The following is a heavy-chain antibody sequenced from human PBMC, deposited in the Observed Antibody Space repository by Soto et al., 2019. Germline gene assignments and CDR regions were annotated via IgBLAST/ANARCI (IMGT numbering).Heavy chain of an antibody. D-gene: IGHD3-22*01. J-gene: IGHJ4*02. CDR2: IYHSGST. Sequence: SETLSLTCAVSGGSIGSGGYSWSWIRQPPGKGLEWIGYIYHSGSTYYNPSLKSRVTISVDRSKNQFSLKLSSVTAADTAVYYCARGRRYYDSSGYLDYWGQGTLVTVSS. CDR1: GGSIGSGGYS. V-gene: IGHV4-30-2*01. CDR3: ARGRRYYDSSGYLDY.